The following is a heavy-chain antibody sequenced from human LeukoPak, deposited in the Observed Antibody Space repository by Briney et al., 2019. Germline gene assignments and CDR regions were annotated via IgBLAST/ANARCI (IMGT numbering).Heavy chain of an antibody. V-gene: IGHV4-34*01. CDR1: GGSFSGYY. J-gene: IGHJ4*02. CDR3: ARGLNRLTALFMITFGGVISLQYYFDY. Sequence: SETLSLTCAVDGGSFSGYYWSWIRQPPGKGLEWIGEINQIGSTNYNPSLKSRVTISVDTSKNQSSMKLSSVTATDPAAYYSARGLNRLTALFMITFGGVISLQYYFDYWGQGTLVTVSS. D-gene: IGHD3-16*02. CDR2: INQIGST.